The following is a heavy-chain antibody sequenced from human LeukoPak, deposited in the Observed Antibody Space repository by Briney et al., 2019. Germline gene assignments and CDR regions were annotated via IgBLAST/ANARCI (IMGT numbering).Heavy chain of an antibody. D-gene: IGHD3-9*01. CDR3: GRAEHDWGSDY. Sequence: SQTLSLTCAISGDSVSGNRATWNWLRQSPSRGLEWLGRIYYRSKWYSEYAVSVKGRITINPDTSKNQFSLLLNSVTPEDTAVYFCGRAEHDWGSDYWGQGTLVTVSS. J-gene: IGHJ4*02. V-gene: IGHV6-1*01. CDR1: GDSVSGNRAT. CDR2: IYYRSKWYS.